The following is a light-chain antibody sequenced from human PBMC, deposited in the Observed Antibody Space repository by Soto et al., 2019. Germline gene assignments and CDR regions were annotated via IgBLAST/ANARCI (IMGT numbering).Light chain of an antibody. Sequence: QSALTQPASVSGSPGQSITISCTGTSSDVGSYKFVSWYQQHPGKAPKLMIYEGTKRPSGVSNRFSGSKSGNTASLTISGLQAEDEADYSCCSYAGSSTLLFGGGTKVTVL. CDR1: SSDVGSYKF. J-gene: IGLJ2*01. CDR3: CSYAGSSTLL. V-gene: IGLV2-23*01. CDR2: EGT.